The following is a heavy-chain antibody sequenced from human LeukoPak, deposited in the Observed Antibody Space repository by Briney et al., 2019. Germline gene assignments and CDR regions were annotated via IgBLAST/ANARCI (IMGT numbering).Heavy chain of an antibody. V-gene: IGHV3-53*01. CDR3: ASSGSYCPYYFDC. D-gene: IGHD1-26*01. J-gene: IGHJ4*02. CDR1: GFTVSSNY. CDR2: IYSGGST. Sequence: GGSLRLSSAASGFTVSSNYMSWVRQAPGKGLEWVSVIYSGGSTYYADSVKGRSTISRDNSKNTLYLQMNSLRAEDTAVYYCASSGSYCPYYFDCWGQGTLVTVSS.